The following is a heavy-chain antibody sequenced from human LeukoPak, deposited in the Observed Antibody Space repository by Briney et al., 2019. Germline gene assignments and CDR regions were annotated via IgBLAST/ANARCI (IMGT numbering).Heavy chain of an antibody. Sequence: GGSLRLSCATSGFTFSRYNMNWVRQAPGKGLEWVSSITSSSIYKYYADSMKGRFTISRDNAKNSLYLQMDSLRAEDTAVYFCAKSTRAVMAMMDVWGKGTTVTVSS. CDR3: AKSTRAVMAMMDV. CDR1: GFTFSRYN. V-gene: IGHV3-21*01. CDR2: ITSSSIYK. J-gene: IGHJ6*04. D-gene: IGHD3-16*01.